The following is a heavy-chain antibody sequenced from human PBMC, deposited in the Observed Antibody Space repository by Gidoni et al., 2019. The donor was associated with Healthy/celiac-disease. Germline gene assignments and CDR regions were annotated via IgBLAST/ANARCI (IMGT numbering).Heavy chain of an antibody. CDR1: GGSISSSSYY. J-gene: IGHJ5*02. D-gene: IGHD1-26*01. Sequence: QLQLQESGPGLVKPSETLSLTCTVSGGSISSSSYYWGWIRQPPGKGLEWIGSIYYSGSTYYNPSLKSRVTISVDTSKNQFSLKLSSVTAADTAVYYCAREVVGATRWFDPWGQGTLVTVSS. CDR2: IYYSGST. V-gene: IGHV4-39*07. CDR3: AREVVGATRWFDP.